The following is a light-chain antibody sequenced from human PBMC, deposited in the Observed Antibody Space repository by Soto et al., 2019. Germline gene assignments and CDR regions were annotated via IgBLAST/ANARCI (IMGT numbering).Light chain of an antibody. V-gene: IGKV2-30*02. CDR1: ESLLHGNECTY. Sequence: VMTQSPLSLPVTPGEPASISCRSSESLLHGNECTYLNWFQQRPGQSPRRLIYQVSYRDSGVPDRFSGSGSGTDFTLKISRVEAEDVAVYFCMQGTHWPRTFGQGTKVDIK. J-gene: IGKJ1*01. CDR2: QVS. CDR3: MQGTHWPRT.